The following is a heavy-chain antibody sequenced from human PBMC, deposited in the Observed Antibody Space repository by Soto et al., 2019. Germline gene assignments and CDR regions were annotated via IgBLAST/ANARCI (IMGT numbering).Heavy chain of an antibody. D-gene: IGHD3-3*02. Sequence: PSEILSLTCTFSGGSISSYYWSWIRQPPGKGLEWIGYIYYSGSTNYNPSLKSRVTISVDTSKNQFSLKLSSVTAADTAVYYCASPKIAFYNWFDPWGQGTLVTVSS. CDR1: GGSISSYY. V-gene: IGHV4-59*08. J-gene: IGHJ5*02. CDR2: IYYSGST. CDR3: ASPKIAFYNWFDP.